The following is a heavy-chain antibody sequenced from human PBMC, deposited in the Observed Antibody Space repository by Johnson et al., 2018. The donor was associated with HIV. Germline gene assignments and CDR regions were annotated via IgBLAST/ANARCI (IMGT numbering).Heavy chain of an antibody. V-gene: IGHV3-15*01. CDR1: GFTFDDYG. Sequence: VQLVESGGGVVRPGGSLRLSCAASGFTFDDYGLSWVRQAPGKGLEWVGRLKSKTDGGTTDYAAPMKGRFTISRDNSKNTLFLQMNSLRAEDTAVYYCAKEPLVRGVNAFDIWGQGTMVTVSS. D-gene: IGHD3-10*01. CDR2: LKSKTDGGTT. CDR3: AKEPLVRGVNAFDI. J-gene: IGHJ3*02.